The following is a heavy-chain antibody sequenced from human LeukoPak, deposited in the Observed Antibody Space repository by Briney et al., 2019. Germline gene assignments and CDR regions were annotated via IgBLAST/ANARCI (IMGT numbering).Heavy chain of an antibody. V-gene: IGHV3-21*01. Sequence: GGSLRLSCAASGFTFSNYDMNWVRQAPGKGLEWVSSISSSSSYIYYADSVKGRFTISRDNAKNSLYLQMNSLRAEDTAVYYCARALIVGATMFAFDIWGQGTMVTVSS. CDR3: ARALIVGATMFAFDI. CDR2: ISSSSSYI. CDR1: GFTFSNYD. J-gene: IGHJ3*02. D-gene: IGHD1-26*01.